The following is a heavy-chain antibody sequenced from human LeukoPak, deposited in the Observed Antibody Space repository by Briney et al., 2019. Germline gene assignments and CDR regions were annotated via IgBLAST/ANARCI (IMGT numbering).Heavy chain of an antibody. J-gene: IGHJ3*02. V-gene: IGHV5-10-1*01. D-gene: IGHD3-9*01. Sequence: GQSLKISCKGAGYSFTSYWITWVHQMPVKGLEWMGRIDPSDSYTNYSPSFQGHVTISADKSISTAYLQWSSLKASDTAIYYCARHENIFSTFDMWGQGTMVTVSS. CDR2: IDPSDSYT. CDR3: ARHENIFSTFDM. CDR1: GYSFTSYW.